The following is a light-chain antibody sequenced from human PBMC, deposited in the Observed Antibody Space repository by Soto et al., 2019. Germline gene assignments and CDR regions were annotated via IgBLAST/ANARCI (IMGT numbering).Light chain of an antibody. Sequence: DIQMTQSPSSLSASVGDRVTITCQASQDISNYLNWYQQKPGKAPKLLIYDASNLETGVPSRFSGSGSGTDFTQKISRVEAEDVGVYYCMQGAHWPRTFGQGTRVEIK. V-gene: IGKV1-33*01. J-gene: IGKJ1*01. CDR1: QDISNY. CDR3: MQGAHWPRT. CDR2: DAS.